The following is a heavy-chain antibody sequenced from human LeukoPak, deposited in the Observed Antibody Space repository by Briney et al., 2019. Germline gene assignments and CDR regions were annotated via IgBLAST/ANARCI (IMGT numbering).Heavy chain of an antibody. CDR2: IWYDGSNK. J-gene: IGHJ5*02. CDR1: GFTFSSYG. CDR3: ARGLYSYGYHGFEP. V-gene: IGHV3-33*01. Sequence: GGSLRLSCAASGFTFSSYGMHWVRQAPGKGLEWVAVIWYDGSNKYYADSVKGRFTISRDNSKNTLYLQMNSLRAEDTAVYYCARGLYSYGYHGFEPWGQGTLVTVSS. D-gene: IGHD5-18*01.